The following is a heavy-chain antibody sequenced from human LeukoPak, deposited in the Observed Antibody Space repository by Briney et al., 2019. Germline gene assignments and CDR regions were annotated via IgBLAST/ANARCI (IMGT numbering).Heavy chain of an antibody. Sequence: ASGKVSCKASGYTFTTYVVIWVRQAPGQGLEWMGWINPKSGGTDYAQKFQGRVAMTSDTSIRTGYMELNNLTSYDTAVYYCARVDNRDWYYFDYWGQGSLVTVSS. CDR1: GYTFTTYV. CDR3: ARVDNRDWYYFDY. V-gene: IGHV1-2*02. J-gene: IGHJ4*02. D-gene: IGHD3/OR15-3a*01. CDR2: INPKSGGT.